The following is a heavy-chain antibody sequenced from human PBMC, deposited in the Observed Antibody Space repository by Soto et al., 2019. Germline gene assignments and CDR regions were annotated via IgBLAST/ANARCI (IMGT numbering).Heavy chain of an antibody. D-gene: IGHD5-12*01. CDR1: GGSISSGGYY. J-gene: IGHJ6*02. CDR3: ARDLGRGYSGFHATVYYGMDV. CDR2: IYYSGST. V-gene: IGHV4-31*03. Sequence: QVQLQESGPGLVKPSQTLSLTCTVSGGSISSGGYYWSWIRQHPGKGLEWIGYIYYSGSTYYNPSLKSRVTISVDTSKNQFSLKLSSVTAADTAVYYCARDLGRGYSGFHATVYYGMDVWGQGTTVTVSS.